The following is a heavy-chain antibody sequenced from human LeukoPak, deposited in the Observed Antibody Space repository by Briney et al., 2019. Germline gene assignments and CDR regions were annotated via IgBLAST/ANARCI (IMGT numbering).Heavy chain of an antibody. CDR3: AKHYMGSSYNRALDY. CDR2: IYNSGST. J-gene: IGHJ4*02. D-gene: IGHD3-10*01. V-gene: IGHV4-4*07. CDR1: GGSISSYY. Sequence: SETLSLTCTVSGGSISSYYWSWIRQPAGKGLEWIGRIYNSGSTTYNPSLKSRVTMSVDTSKNQFSLKLSSVTAADTAIYYCAKHYMGSSYNRALDYWGQGTLVTVSS.